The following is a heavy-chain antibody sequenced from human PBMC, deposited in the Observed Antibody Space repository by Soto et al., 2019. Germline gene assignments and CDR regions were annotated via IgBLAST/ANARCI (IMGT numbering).Heavy chain of an antibody. CDR1: GFTFRNYG. CDR3: ARGRGSTGYLGREHYFDY. Sequence: GGSLRLPCAASGFTFRNYGMNWVRQAPGKGLEWVSIIDIGGNTYYADSVKDRFTISRDNSRNTLYLHMDSLRAEDTAVYYCARGRGSTGYLGREHYFDYWGQGTLVTVSS. D-gene: IGHD2-2*01. CDR2: IDIGGNT. V-gene: IGHV3-66*01. J-gene: IGHJ4*02.